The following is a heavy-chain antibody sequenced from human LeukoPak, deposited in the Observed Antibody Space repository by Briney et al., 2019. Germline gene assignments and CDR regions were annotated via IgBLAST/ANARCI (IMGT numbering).Heavy chain of an antibody. CDR1: GFTFSSYA. CDR2: ISSNGVNT. V-gene: IGHV3-64D*06. CDR3: VSRDDSSGYYHAY. Sequence: GGSLRLSCSASGFTFSSYAMHWVRQAPGKGMEYVSAISSNGVNTYYATSVKGRFTISRDNSKNTLFLHMSSLRAEDTAVYYCVSRDDSSGYYHAYWGQGTLVIVSS. D-gene: IGHD3-22*01. J-gene: IGHJ4*02.